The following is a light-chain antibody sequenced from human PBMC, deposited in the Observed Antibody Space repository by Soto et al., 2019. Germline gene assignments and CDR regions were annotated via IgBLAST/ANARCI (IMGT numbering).Light chain of an antibody. CDR1: SCDVGGYNY. Sequence: QSALTQPPSASGSPGQSVTISCTGTSCDVGGYNYVSWYQQHPGKAPKLMIYEVSKRPSGVPDRFSGSKSGNTASLTVSGLQAEDEADYYCSSYAGRYVFGTGTKVTVL. CDR2: EVS. J-gene: IGLJ1*01. CDR3: SSYAGRYV. V-gene: IGLV2-8*01.